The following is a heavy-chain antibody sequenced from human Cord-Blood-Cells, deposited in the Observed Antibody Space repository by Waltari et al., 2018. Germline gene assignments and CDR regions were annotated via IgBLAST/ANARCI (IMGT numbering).Heavy chain of an antibody. V-gene: IGHV3-73*01. CDR3: TTRPPSVVGATDY. CDR2: IRSQANSYAT. CDR1: GFTFSGSA. J-gene: IGHJ4*02. Sequence: EVQLVESGGGLVQPGGSLKLSCAASGFTFSGSAMHWVRTDSGKGLEWVGRIRSQANSYATAYAASVKGRFTISRDDSKNTAYLQMNSLKTEDTAVYYCTTRPPSVVGATDYWGQGTLVTVSS. D-gene: IGHD1-26*01.